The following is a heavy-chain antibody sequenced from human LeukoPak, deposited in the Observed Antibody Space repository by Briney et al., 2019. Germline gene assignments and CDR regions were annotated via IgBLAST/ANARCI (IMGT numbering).Heavy chain of an antibody. CDR1: GGSFSGYY. D-gene: IGHD3-3*01. V-gene: IGHV4-34*01. J-gene: IGHJ6*03. CDR2: INHSGST. CDR3: ARGITIFGVVIIGSSNYYMDV. Sequence: PSETLSLTCAVYGGSFSGYYWSWIRQPPGKRLEWIGEINHSGSTNYNPSLKSRVTISVDTSKNQFSLKLSSVTAADTAVYYCARGITIFGVVIIGSSNYYMDVWGKGTTVTVSS.